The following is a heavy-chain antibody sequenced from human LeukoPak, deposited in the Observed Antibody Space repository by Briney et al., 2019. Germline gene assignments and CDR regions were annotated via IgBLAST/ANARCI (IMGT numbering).Heavy chain of an antibody. Sequence: ASVKVSCKASGYTFTSYGISWVRQAPGQGLEWMGWINTNTANPTYAQGFTGRFVFSLDTSVSAAFLQISSLKAEDTAVYYCARKNAIATGGFDFWGQGTLVTVSS. CDR1: GYTFTSYG. V-gene: IGHV7-4-1*02. CDR2: INTNTANP. J-gene: IGHJ4*02. CDR3: ARKNAIATGGFDF. D-gene: IGHD6-13*01.